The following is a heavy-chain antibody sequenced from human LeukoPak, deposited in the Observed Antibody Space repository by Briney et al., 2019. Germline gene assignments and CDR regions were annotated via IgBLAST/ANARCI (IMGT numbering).Heavy chain of an antibody. V-gene: IGHV3-30-3*01. CDR2: ISYDGSNK. D-gene: IGHD6-6*01. CDR1: GFTFSSYA. CDR3: ARDYAARLDY. J-gene: IGHJ4*02. Sequence: AGGSLRLSCAASGFTFSSYAMRWVRQAPGKGLEWVAVISYDGSNKYYADSVKGRFTISRDNSKNTLYLQMNSLRAEDTAVYYCARDYAARLDYWGQGTLVTVSS.